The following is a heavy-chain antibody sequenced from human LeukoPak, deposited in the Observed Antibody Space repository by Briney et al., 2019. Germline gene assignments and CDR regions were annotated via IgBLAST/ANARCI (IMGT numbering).Heavy chain of an antibody. Sequence: GGSLRLSCAASGFPLSSTYLSRVRQAPGKGLEWVSVIYPGANAFYAESVKGRFTISRDNSKNTVSLQMNSLRADDTGVYYCARGYFDNWGQGTLVTVSS. CDR1: GFPLSSTY. CDR3: ARGYFDN. CDR2: IYPGANA. V-gene: IGHV3-66*01. J-gene: IGHJ4*02.